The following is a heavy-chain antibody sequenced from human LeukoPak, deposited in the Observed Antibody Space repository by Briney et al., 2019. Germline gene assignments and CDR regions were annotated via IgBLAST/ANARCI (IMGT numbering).Heavy chain of an antibody. V-gene: IGHV3-48*01. CDR3: ATSRARAFDI. J-gene: IGHJ3*02. CDR1: GFTFSSYS. Sequence: GGSLRLSCAASGFTFSSYSMNWVRQAPGKGLEWVSYISSSSSTIYYADSVKGQFTISRENAKNSLYLQMNSLRAEDTAVYYCATSRARAFDIWGQGTMVTVSS. CDR2: ISSSSSTI.